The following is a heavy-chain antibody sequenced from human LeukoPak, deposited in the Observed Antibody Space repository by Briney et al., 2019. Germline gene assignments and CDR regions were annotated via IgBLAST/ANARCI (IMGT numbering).Heavy chain of an antibody. D-gene: IGHD2-8*01. CDR3: AKGGVYIDRWP. J-gene: IGHJ6*03. V-gene: IGHV4-59*01. CDR1: GGSISSYY. Sequence: PPETPSLTCTVSGGSISSYYWSWIWQPPGKGLEWIGYIYYIGSTNYNPSLKSRVTISVDTSKNQFSLRLSSVTAADTAVYYCAKGGVYIDRWPRGTGATVT. CDR2: IYYIGST.